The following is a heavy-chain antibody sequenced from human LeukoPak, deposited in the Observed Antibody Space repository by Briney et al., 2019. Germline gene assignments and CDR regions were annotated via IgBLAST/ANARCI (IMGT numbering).Heavy chain of an antibody. CDR2: IYYSGLT. CDR3: AKHYMGSSYNRGLDY. J-gene: IGHJ4*02. D-gene: IGHD3-10*01. V-gene: IGHV4-39*01. CDR1: GGSISSSTYY. Sequence: SETLSLTCTVSGGSISSSTYYWGWTRQPPGKGLEWIGSIYYSGLTYYNPSLESRVTISVDTSKNQFSLKLSSVTAADTAIYYCAKHYMGSSYNRGLDYWGQGTLVTVSS.